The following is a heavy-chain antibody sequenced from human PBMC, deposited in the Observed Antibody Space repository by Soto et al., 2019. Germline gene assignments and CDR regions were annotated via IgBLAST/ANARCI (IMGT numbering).Heavy chain of an antibody. CDR1: GLTFSNYA. CDR3: AKNQERELTRVIDF. J-gene: IGHJ4*02. Sequence: EVRLLESGGGLVKPGGSLRLSCATSGLTFSNYAMSWVRQAPGGGLDWVSFMSGSSSTTYYADSVRGRFTISRDKSKNTLYLHMSSLRAEDTALYYCAKNQERELTRVIDFWGQGTLVTVSS. D-gene: IGHD1-7*01. CDR2: MSGSSSTT. V-gene: IGHV3-23*01.